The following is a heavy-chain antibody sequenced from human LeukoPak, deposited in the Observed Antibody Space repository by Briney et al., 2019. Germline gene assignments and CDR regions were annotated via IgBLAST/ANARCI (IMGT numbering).Heavy chain of an antibody. CDR1: GFSFSTYS. CDR2: ISSSSSTI. D-gene: IGHD2-2*01. V-gene: IGHV3-48*01. CDR3: ARDQPYCSSTSCYGYYYYYYMDV. Sequence: GGSLRLSCAASGFSFSTYSMSWVRQAPGKGLEWVSYISSSSSTIYYADSVKGRFTISRDNAKNSLYLQMNSLRAEDTAVYYCARDQPYCSSTSCYGYYYYYYMDVWGKGTTVTVSS. J-gene: IGHJ6*03.